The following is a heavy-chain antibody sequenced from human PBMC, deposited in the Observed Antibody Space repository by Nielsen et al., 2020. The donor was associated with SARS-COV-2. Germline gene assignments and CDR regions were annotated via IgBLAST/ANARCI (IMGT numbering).Heavy chain of an antibody. CDR2: ISSSSSYT. J-gene: IGHJ4*02. CDR1: GFTFSDYY. Sequence: GESLKISCAASGFTFSDYYMSWIRQAPGKGLEWVSYISSSSSYTNYADSVKGRFTISRDNAKNSLYLQMNSLRAEDTAVYYCARRGSYCSSTSCYRGDYFDYWGQRTLVTVSS. V-gene: IGHV3-11*06. D-gene: IGHD2-2*02. CDR3: ARRGSYCSSTSCYRGDYFDY.